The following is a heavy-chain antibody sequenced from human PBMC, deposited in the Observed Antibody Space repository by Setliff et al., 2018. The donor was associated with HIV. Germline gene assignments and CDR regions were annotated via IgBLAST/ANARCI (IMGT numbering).Heavy chain of an antibody. CDR3: TRDPVGAVLSYFDY. CDR1: GFTFRSYS. V-gene: IGHV3-48*01. D-gene: IGHD1-26*01. Sequence: LRLSCAASGFTFRSYSMNWVRQAPGKGLEWVAYISSSSSTISYADSVKGRFAISRDNAKNSLYLQMNSLRAEDMAIYYCTRDPVGAVLSYFDYWGQGSLVTVSS. J-gene: IGHJ4*02. CDR2: ISSSSSTI.